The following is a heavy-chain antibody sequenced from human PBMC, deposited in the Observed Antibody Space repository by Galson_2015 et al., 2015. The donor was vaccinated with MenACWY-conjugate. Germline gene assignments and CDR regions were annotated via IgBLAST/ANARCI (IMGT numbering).Heavy chain of an antibody. CDR2: IYYRGST. D-gene: IGHD2-15*01. Sequence: SETLSLTCTVSGRSVSNSSYYWGWIRQPPGKGLEWIGSIYYRGSTYYNPSLKSRVIISVDTSKNQFSLKLSSVTAADTALYYCARHVKVWFVVLSPPASWGQGTLVTVSS. CDR3: ARHVKVWFVVLSPPAS. V-gene: IGHV4-39*01. CDR1: GRSVSNSSYY. J-gene: IGHJ5*02.